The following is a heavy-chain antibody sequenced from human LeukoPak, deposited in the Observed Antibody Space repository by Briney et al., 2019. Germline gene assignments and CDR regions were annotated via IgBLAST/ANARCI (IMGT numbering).Heavy chain of an antibody. Sequence: EASVKVSCKASGYTFTGYYMHWVRQAPGQGLEWMGWINPNSGGTNYAQKFQGRVTMTRGTSISTAYMGLSRMGSDDTSVYYCAREGDLRYCSSTSCYRWFDPWGQGTLVTVSS. CDR2: INPNSGGT. CDR1: GYTFTGYY. CDR3: AREGDLRYCSSTSCYRWFDP. D-gene: IGHD2-2*01. V-gene: IGHV1-2*02. J-gene: IGHJ5*02.